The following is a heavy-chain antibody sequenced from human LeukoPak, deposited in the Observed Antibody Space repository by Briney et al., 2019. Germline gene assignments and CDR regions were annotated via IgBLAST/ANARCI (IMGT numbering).Heavy chain of an antibody. CDR1: GGSVSSGSYY. J-gene: IGHJ5*01. D-gene: IGHD1-7*01. CDR2: IYYSGST. V-gene: IGHV4-61*01. Sequence: PSETLSLTCTVSGGSVSSGSYYWSWIRQPPGKGLEWIGYIYYSGSTNYNPSLKSRVTISVDTSKNQFSLKLSSVTAADTAVYYCARGLPPWGGNYGLNWFDSWGQGTLVTVSS. CDR3: ARGLPPWGGNYGLNWFDS.